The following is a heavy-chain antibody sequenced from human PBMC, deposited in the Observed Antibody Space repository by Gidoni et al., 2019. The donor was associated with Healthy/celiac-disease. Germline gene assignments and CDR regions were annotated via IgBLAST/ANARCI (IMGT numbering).Heavy chain of an antibody. J-gene: IGHJ6*02. CDR1: GFTFSIDS. V-gene: IGHV3-21*01. Sequence: EVQLVESGGGLVKPGGSLRRSCAASGFTFSIDSMNWVRQAPGKGLEWVSSISSSSCYRYDADSVKGRFTISRDNAKNSLYLQMNSLRAEDTAVYYCARDTPSGYDSRPYYYYGMDVWGQGTTVTVSS. D-gene: IGHD5-12*01. CDR2: ISSSSCYR. CDR3: ARDTPSGYDSRPYYYYGMDV.